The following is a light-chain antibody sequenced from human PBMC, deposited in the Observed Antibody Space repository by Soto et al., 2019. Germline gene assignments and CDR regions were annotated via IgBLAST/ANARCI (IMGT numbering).Light chain of an antibody. CDR1: QSVNLN. J-gene: IGKJ3*01. CDR3: QHYNSWPRGT. Sequence: EIMMTQSPGTLSVSPGEGATLSCTASQSVNLNLAWYQQKPGQPPRLLLYDASTRTTGIPVRFRGSGSGTEFTLTISSLQYEDSAFSDCQHYNSWPRGTFGPGTKVEIK. CDR2: DAS. V-gene: IGKV3-15*01.